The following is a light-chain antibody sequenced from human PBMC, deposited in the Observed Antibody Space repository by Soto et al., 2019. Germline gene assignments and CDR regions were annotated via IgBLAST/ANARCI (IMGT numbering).Light chain of an antibody. Sequence: EIVLTQSPGTLSLSPGERATLSCRASQSVSNSYLAWYQQKPGQAPRLLIYGVSSRATGIPDRFSGSGSGTDFPLTISRLEPEDLAVYYCHQYGSSSYTFGQGTKLEI. CDR2: GVS. CDR1: QSVSNSY. J-gene: IGKJ2*01. CDR3: HQYGSSSYT. V-gene: IGKV3-20*01.